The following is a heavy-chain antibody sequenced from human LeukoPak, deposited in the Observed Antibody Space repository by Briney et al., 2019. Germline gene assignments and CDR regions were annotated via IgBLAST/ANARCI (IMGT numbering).Heavy chain of an antibody. CDR3: ARGVVVTAIPRRRDWFDP. V-gene: IGHV1-8*02. J-gene: IGHJ5*02. CDR2: MNPNSGNT. D-gene: IGHD2-21*02. CDR1: GYTFTSYG. Sequence: GASVKVSCKASGYTFTSYGISWVRQAPGQGLEWMGWMNPNSGNTGYAQKFQGRVTMTRNTSISTAYMELSSLRSEDTAVYYCARGVVVTAIPRRRDWFDPWGQGTLVTVSS.